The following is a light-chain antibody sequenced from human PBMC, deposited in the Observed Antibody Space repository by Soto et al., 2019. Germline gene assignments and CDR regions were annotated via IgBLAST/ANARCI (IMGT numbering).Light chain of an antibody. CDR2: ANN. CDR1: SSNIGAGYD. CDR3: QSYDSTLSGYV. J-gene: IGLJ1*01. Sequence: QLVLTQPPSVSGAPGQRVTISCTGSSSNIGAGYDVHWYQQLPGTAPKLLIYANNNRPSGVPDRFAGSKSGTSVSLAITGLQSGDEADYYCQSYDSTLSGYVFGTGTKVTVL. V-gene: IGLV1-40*01.